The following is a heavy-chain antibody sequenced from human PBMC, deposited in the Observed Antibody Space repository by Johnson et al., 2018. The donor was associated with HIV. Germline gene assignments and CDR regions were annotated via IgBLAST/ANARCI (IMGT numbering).Heavy chain of an antibody. CDR3: ARDGAQQLARDAFDI. CDR1: GFTFSSYA. V-gene: IGHV3-30*04. D-gene: IGHD6-13*01. J-gene: IGHJ3*02. Sequence: QVQLVESGGGVVQPGRSLRLSCAASGFTFSSYAMHWVRKAPGKGLEWVAVISYDGSNKYYADSVKGRFTISRDNSKNTLYLQMNSLRAEDTAVYYCARDGAQQLARDAFDIRGQGTMVTVSS. CDR2: ISYDGSNK.